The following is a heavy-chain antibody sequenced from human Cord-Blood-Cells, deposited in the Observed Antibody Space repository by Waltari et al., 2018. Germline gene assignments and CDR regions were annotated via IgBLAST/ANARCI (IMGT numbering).Heavy chain of an antibody. J-gene: IGHJ4*02. D-gene: IGHD3-3*01. CDR2: IYHSGST. Sequence: QVQLQESGPGLVKPSGTLSLTCAVSGGSISSSNWWSWVRPPPGKGLGWIGEIYHSGSTNYNPSLKSRVTTSVDKSKNQFSLKLSSVTAADTAVYYCARRYYDFWSGYYSNFDYWGQGTLVTVSS. CDR3: ARRYYDFWSGYYSNFDY. CDR1: GGSISSSNW. V-gene: IGHV4-4*02.